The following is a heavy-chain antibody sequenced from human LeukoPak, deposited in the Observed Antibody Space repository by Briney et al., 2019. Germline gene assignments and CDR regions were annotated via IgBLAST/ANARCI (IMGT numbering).Heavy chain of an antibody. CDR3: TRDVNFDY. Sequence: GGSLRLSCVASGFTDSTNYMSWVRQAPGKGLEWVSVIYSGGSTYYADSVKGRFTISRDNSKNTLYLQMNSLRAEDTAVYYCTRDVNFDYWGQGTLVTVSS. D-gene: IGHD2/OR15-2a*01. CDR2: IYSGGST. CDR1: GFTDSTNY. J-gene: IGHJ4*02. V-gene: IGHV3-66*01.